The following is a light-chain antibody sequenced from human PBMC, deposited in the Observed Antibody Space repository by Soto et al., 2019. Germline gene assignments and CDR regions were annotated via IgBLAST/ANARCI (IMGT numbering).Light chain of an antibody. V-gene: IGLV2-8*01. CDR1: SSDVGDYNY. CDR2: EVT. Sequence: QSALTQPPSASGSPGQSVTISCTGTSSDVGDYNYVSWYQQHPGKAPKLMIYEVTKRPSGVPDRFSGSKSGNTASLTVSGLQAEDEADYYCSSYAGSNIFIFGGGTKLTVL. CDR3: SSYAGSNIFI. J-gene: IGLJ2*01.